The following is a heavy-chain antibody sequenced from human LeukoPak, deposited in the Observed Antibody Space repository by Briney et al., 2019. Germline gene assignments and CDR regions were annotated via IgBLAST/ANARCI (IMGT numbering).Heavy chain of an antibody. CDR2: MNPNSGNT. J-gene: IGHJ4*02. V-gene: IGHV1-8*01. D-gene: IGHD2-2*01. CDR1: GYSFTSYD. Sequence: ASVKVSCKASGYSFTSYDINWVRQASGQGLDWMGWMNPNSGNTGYAQKFQGRVTMTRNTSISTAYMELSSLTSEDTAVYYCARAPGCTSSSCPYYFDYWGQGILVTVSS. CDR3: ARAPGCTSSSCPYYFDY.